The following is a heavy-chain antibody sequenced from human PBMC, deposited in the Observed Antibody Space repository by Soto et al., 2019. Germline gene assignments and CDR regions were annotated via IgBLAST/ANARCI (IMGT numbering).Heavy chain of an antibody. Sequence: SVKVSCKASGFTFTSSAMQWVRQARGQRLEWIGWIVVGSGNTNYAQKFQEKVTITRDMSTSTAYMELSSLRSEDTAVYYCAAVPAAAIMFPQFDYWGQGTLVTVSS. CDR2: IVVGSGNT. J-gene: IGHJ4*02. V-gene: IGHV1-58*02. CDR3: AAVPAAAIMFPQFDY. CDR1: GFTFTSSA. D-gene: IGHD2-2*01.